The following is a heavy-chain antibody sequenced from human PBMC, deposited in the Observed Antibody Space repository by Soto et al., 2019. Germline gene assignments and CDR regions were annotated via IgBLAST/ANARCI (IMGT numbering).Heavy chain of an antibody. D-gene: IGHD2-15*01. V-gene: IGHV3-43*01. CDR2: INWDDGST. Sequence: GGSLRLSCAASGFTFDDYTMHWVRQAPGKGLEWVSLINWDDGSTFYADSVKGRFTISRDNSKNSLFLEMDSLRTEDTALYYCAKVTFGYCSGGSCYFLDSWGQGTLVTVSS. CDR1: GFTFDDYT. J-gene: IGHJ4*02. CDR3: AKVTFGYCSGGSCYFLDS.